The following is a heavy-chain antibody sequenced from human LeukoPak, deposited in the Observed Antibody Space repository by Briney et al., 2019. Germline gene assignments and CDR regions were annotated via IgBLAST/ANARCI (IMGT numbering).Heavy chain of an antibody. J-gene: IGHJ4*02. CDR2: IKQDGSET. CDR3: ANGDGFDY. Sequence: GGSLRLSCATSGFIFSTYWMSWVRQAPGKGLEWVANIKQDGSETYYADSVKGRFTIFRDNAKNSLYLRMDSLRVEDTAVYYCANGDGFDYWGQGTLVIVSS. CDR1: GFIFSTYW. D-gene: IGHD5-24*01. V-gene: IGHV3-7*01.